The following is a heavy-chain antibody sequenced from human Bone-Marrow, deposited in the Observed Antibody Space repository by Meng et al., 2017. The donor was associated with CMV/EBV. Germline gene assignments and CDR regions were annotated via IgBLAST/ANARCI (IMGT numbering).Heavy chain of an antibody. J-gene: IGHJ4*01. V-gene: IGHV1-46*01. CDR1: GHTFTSHY. CDR2: INPSGGST. Sequence: ASAKVSCKSSGHTFTSHYMHWVRQAPGQGLEWMGIINPSGGSTSYAQKFQGRVTMTRDTSTSTVYMELSSLRSEDTAVYDCARGVGATFHFDHWGHGTLVTFYS. D-gene: IGHD1-26*01. CDR3: ARGVGATFHFDH.